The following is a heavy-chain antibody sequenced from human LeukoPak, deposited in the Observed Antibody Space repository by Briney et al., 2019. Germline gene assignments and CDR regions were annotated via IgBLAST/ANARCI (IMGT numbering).Heavy chain of an antibody. J-gene: IGHJ4*02. CDR3: ATLDHDVLSGYSHLDN. CDR1: GGSISSGGYY. D-gene: IGHD3-3*01. V-gene: IGHV4-30-2*01. CDR2: IYHSGST. Sequence: SQTPSLTCTVSGGSISSGGYYWSWIRQPPGKGLEWIGYIYHSGSTYYHPSLKSRVTISVDRSKNQFSLKLSSVTAADTAVYYCATLDHDVLSGYSHLDNWGQGTLVIVSS.